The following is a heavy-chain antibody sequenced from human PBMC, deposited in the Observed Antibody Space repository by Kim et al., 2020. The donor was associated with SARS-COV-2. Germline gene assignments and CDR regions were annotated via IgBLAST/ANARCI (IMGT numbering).Heavy chain of an antibody. J-gene: IGHJ4*02. V-gene: IGHV3-74*01. CDR2: TT. Sequence: TTAYADSVKGRFTVSRDNAKNTLYLQMNSLRAEDTAVYLCARSPSGPEGYWGQGTLVTVSS. CDR3: ARSPSGPEGY.